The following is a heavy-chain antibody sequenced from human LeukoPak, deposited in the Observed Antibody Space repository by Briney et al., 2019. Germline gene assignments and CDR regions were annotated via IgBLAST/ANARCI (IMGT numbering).Heavy chain of an antibody. CDR3: AKSGSYFVSDFDY. V-gene: IGHV1-18*01. CDR2: ISAYNGNT. J-gene: IGHJ4*02. Sequence: ASVKVSCKASGYTFTGYGISWVRQAPGQGLEWMGWISAYNGNTNYAQKLQGRVTMTTDTSTSTAYTELRSLRSDDTAVYYCAKSGSYFVSDFDYWGQGTLVTVSS. CDR1: GYTFTGYG. D-gene: IGHD1-26*01.